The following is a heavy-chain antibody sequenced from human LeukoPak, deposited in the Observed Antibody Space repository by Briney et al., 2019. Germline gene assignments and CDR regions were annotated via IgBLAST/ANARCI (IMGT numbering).Heavy chain of an antibody. CDR1: GGSISSSSYY. D-gene: IGHD3-10*01. J-gene: IGHJ4*02. CDR3: ARIVVRGVTLIDY. V-gene: IGHV4-39*07. CDR2: IYYSGST. Sequence: SETLSLTCTVSGGSISSSSYYWGWIRQPPGKGLEWIGSIYYSGSTYYNPSLKSRVTISVDTSKNQFSLKLSSMTAADTAVYYCARIVVRGVTLIDYWGQGTLVTVSS.